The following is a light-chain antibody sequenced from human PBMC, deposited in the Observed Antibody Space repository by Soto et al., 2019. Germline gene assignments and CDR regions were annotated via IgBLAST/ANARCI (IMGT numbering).Light chain of an antibody. V-gene: IGKV3-20*01. J-gene: IGKJ1*01. CDR3: QHYVNSPPGT. CDR2: GAS. CDR1: QSVSSSY. Sequence: DIVLTQSPGTLSLSPGERATLSCRASQSVSSSYLTWYQQKPGQAPRLLIYGASTRATGIPDRFSGSGSGTDFALTISRLEPEDFVVYYCQHYVNSPPGTFGQGTKVDI.